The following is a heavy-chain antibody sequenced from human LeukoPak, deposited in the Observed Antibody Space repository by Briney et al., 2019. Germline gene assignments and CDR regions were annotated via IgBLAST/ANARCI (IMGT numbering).Heavy chain of an antibody. CDR1: GGSVNSGSYY. V-gene: IGHV4-61*10. CDR3: ASCSTGCYTSYWYFDL. Sequence: SETLSLTCTVSGGSVNSGSYYWSWIRQPAGKGLEWIGRIYYSGSTNYNPSLKSRVTISVDTSKNQFSLKLSSVTAADTAVYYCASCSTGCYTSYWYFDLWGRGTLVTVSS. CDR2: IYYSGST. D-gene: IGHD2-2*02. J-gene: IGHJ2*01.